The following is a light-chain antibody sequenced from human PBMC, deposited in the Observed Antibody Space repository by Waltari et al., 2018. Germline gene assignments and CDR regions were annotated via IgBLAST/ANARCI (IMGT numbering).Light chain of an antibody. CDR1: QSVSSS. CDR3: HQRGNWPPT. CDR2: DAS. J-gene: IGKJ3*01. V-gene: IGKV3-11*01. Sequence: EIVLTQSPALLSLSPGERATLSCRASQSVSSSLAWYQQKRGQAPRLLIYDASNRATGIPARFSGSGSGTDFTLTIRSLEPEDFAVYYCHQRGNWPPTFGPGTKLDIK.